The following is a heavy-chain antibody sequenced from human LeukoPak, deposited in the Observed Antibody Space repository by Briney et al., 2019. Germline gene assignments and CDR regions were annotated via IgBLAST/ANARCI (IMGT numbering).Heavy chain of an antibody. CDR3: ARGSSAYDPDAFDI. CDR2: INHSGST. J-gene: IGHJ3*02. V-gene: IGHV4-34*01. CDR1: GGSFSGYY. D-gene: IGHD5-12*01. Sequence: PSETLSLTCAVYGGSFSGYYWSWIRQPPEKGLEWIGEINHSGSTNYNPSLKSRVTISVDTSKNQFSLKLSSVTAADTAVYYCARGSSAYDPDAFDIWGQGTMVTVSS.